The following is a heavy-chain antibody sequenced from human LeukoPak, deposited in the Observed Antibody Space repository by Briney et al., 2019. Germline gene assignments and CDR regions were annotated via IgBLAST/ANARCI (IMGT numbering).Heavy chain of an antibody. V-gene: IGHV1-69*04. CDR1: GGTFSSYA. J-gene: IGHJ4*02. CDR2: IIPILGIA. Sequence: SVKVSCKASGGTFSSYAISWVRQAPGQGLEWMGRIIPILGIANYAQKFQGRVTITADKSTSTAYMELSSLRSDDTAVYYCARDKGSGYDDFDYWGQGTLVTVSS. CDR3: ARDKGSGYDDFDY. D-gene: IGHD5-12*01.